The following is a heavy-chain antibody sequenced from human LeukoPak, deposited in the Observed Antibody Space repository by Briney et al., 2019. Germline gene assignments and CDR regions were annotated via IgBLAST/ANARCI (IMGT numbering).Heavy chain of an antibody. D-gene: IGHD2-21*01. V-gene: IGHV4-30-4*08. CDR3: ARHSDLYYFDY. J-gene: IGHJ4*02. CDR1: GGSISSGDYY. Sequence: PSETLSLTCTVSGGSISSGDYYWSWIRQPPGKGLEWIGYIYYSGNTYYNPSLKSRVTISVDTSKNQFSLKLSSVTAADTAVYYCARHSDLYYFDYWGQGTLVTVSS. CDR2: IYYSGNT.